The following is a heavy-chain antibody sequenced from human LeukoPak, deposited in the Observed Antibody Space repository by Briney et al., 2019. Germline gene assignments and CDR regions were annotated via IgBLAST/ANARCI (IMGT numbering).Heavy chain of an antibody. Sequence: SETLSLTCAVYGGSFSGYYWSWIRQPPGKGLEWIGEINHSGSTNYNPSLKSRVTISVDTSKNQFSLKLSSVTAADTAVYYCARYVLRFLEWPTPNWFDPWGQGTLVTVSS. J-gene: IGHJ5*02. CDR3: ARYVLRFLEWPTPNWFDP. CDR2: INHSGST. V-gene: IGHV4-34*01. D-gene: IGHD3-3*01. CDR1: GGSFSGYY.